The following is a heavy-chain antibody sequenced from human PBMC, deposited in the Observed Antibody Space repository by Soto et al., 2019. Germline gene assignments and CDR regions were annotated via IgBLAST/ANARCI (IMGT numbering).Heavy chain of an antibody. V-gene: IGHV1-69*12. CDR2: IIPIFPTP. D-gene: IGHD1-7*01. J-gene: IGHJ6*01. Sequence: QVQLVQSGAEVKKPGSSVTVSCKASGGTFGNSAISWVRQAPGQGLEWMGGIIPIFPTPDYSPKFQGRVRITADESTSTVYMELTILRSEDTAVYYWAQHKDRQQLGRNYDYGIDGWGKGTTVTVSS. CDR3: AQHKDRQQLGRNYDYGIDG. CDR1: GGTFGNSA.